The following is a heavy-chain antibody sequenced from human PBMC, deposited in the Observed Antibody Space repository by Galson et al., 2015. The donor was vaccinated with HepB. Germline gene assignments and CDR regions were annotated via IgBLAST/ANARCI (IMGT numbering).Heavy chain of an antibody. V-gene: IGHV3-23*01. CDR3: AKERSQTTASDS. D-gene: IGHD4-17*01. J-gene: IGHJ4*02. CDR2: ISGSGGTT. CDR1: GFTFSSYA. Sequence: SLRLSCAASGFTFSSYAMSWVRQAPGKGLEWVSIISGSGGTTNYADSVKGRFTISRDNSKNTLYLQMNSLRADDTALYYCAKERSQTTASDSWGQGTLVTVSS.